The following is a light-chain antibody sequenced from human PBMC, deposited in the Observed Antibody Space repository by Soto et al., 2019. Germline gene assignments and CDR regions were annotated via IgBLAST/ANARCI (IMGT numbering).Light chain of an antibody. CDR1: QRISGY. CDR2: AAS. V-gene: IGKV3-11*01. J-gene: IGKJ4*01. CDR3: QQYGSSLT. Sequence: DIVLTQSPATLSLSPGQRATLSCRASQRISGYLAWYQQKPGQAPRLLIYAASNRATGIPVRFSGSGSGTDYTLTVSSLEPEDFAVYYCQQYGSSLTFGGGTKVEIK.